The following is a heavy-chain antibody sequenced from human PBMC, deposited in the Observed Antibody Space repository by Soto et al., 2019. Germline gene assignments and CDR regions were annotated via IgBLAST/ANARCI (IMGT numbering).Heavy chain of an antibody. Sequence: PSETLSLTCPVSGGSVSSGSYYWSWIRQPPGKGLEWIGYIYYSGSTNYNPSLKSRVTISVDTSKNQFSLKLSSVTAADTAVYYCAREWIQPHYYFDYWGQGTLVTVSS. CDR3: AREWIQPHYYFDY. CDR2: IYYSGST. CDR1: GGSVSSGSYY. J-gene: IGHJ4*02. V-gene: IGHV4-61*01. D-gene: IGHD5-18*01.